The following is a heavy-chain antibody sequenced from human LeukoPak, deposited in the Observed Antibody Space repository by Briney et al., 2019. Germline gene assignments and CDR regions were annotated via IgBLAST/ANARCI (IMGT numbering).Heavy chain of an antibody. V-gene: IGHV3-7*01. J-gene: IGHJ3*01. D-gene: IGHD5-18*01. CDR2: IKPDGSET. Sequence: GGSLKLSCVASRFTFSNHYMSWVRQAPGKGLEWVATIKPDGSETFYVDSVKGRFTVSRDNAKNSLFLQMSSLRAEDTAVYHCARNLVHLWNVFDFWGLGTMVTVSS. CDR3: ARNLVHLWNVFDF. CDR1: RFTFSNHY.